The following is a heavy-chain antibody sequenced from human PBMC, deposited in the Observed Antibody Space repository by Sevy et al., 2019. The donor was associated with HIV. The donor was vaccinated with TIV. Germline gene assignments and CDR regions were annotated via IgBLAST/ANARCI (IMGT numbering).Heavy chain of an antibody. CDR1: GFTFSSHW. J-gene: IGHJ6*02. D-gene: IGHD6-13*01. V-gene: IGHV3-7*01. CDR2: IQPDGGEK. Sequence: GGSLRLSCAASGFTFSSHWMSWVRQAPGKGLEWVANIQPDGGEKYYVESVKGRFTISRDNAKNSLSLQVNSLRAEDTAEYYCARDTGGIGMDVWGLGTTVTVSS. CDR3: ARDTGGIGMDV.